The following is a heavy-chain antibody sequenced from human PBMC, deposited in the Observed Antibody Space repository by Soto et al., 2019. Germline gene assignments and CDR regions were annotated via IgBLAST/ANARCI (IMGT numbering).Heavy chain of an antibody. V-gene: IGHV1-58*02. CDR1: GFGFGRFG. J-gene: IGHJ6*02. CDR2: IVVASGRT. Sequence: GASVKVSFKASGFGFGRFGIQFLRQTRGRGLEWIGWIVVASGRTNYARQFQGRVAFSRDMSSTTAYMDLYDLKSDDTAVYFCSADHPHTAIGWPVWGQGTTVTVSS. CDR3: SADHPHTAIGWPV.